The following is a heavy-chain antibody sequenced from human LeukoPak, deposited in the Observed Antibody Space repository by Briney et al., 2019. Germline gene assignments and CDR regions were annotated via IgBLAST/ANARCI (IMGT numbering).Heavy chain of an antibody. D-gene: IGHD5-12*01. Sequence: GGSLRLSCAASGFTFSSYEMNWVCQAPGKGLEWVSYISSSGSTIYYADSVKGRFTISRDNAKNSLYLQMNSLRAEDTAVYYCARGYDYVGWFDPWGQGTLVTVSS. V-gene: IGHV3-48*03. J-gene: IGHJ5*02. CDR2: ISSSGSTI. CDR3: ARGYDYVGWFDP. CDR1: GFTFSSYE.